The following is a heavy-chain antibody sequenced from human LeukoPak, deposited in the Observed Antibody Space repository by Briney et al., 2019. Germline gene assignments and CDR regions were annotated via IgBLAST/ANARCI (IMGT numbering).Heavy chain of an antibody. V-gene: IGHV4-59*01. Sequence: SETLSLTCTVSGGSISSYYWSWIRQPPGKGLEWIGYIYYSGSTNYNPSLKSRVTISVDTSKNQFSLKLSSVTAADTAVYYCARVSRVEEHRSFDYWGQGTLVTVPS. CDR3: ARVSRVEEHRSFDY. D-gene: IGHD1/OR15-1a*01. CDR1: GGSISSYY. J-gene: IGHJ4*02. CDR2: IYYSGST.